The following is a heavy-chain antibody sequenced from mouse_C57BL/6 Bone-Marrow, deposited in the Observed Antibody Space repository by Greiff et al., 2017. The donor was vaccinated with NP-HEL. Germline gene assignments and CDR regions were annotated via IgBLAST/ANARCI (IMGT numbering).Heavy chain of an antibody. V-gene: IGHV1-15*01. CDR3: TRRPH. Sequence: VQGVESGAELVRPGASVTLSCKASGYTFTDYEMHWVKQTPVHGLEWIGAIDPETGGTAYNQKFKGKAILTADKSSSTAYMELRSLTSEDSAVYYCTRRPHWGQGTTLTVSS. CDR1: GYTFTDYE. CDR2: IDPETGGT. J-gene: IGHJ2*01.